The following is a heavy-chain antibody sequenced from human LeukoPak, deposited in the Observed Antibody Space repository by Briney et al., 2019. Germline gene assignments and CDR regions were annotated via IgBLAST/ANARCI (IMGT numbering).Heavy chain of an antibody. V-gene: IGHV1-46*01. CDR2: INTSGGST. CDR1: GYAFTSYY. Sequence: ASVKVSCKASGYAFTSYYMHWVRQAPGQGLEWMGIINTSGGSTTYAQKFQGRVSMTRDTSTSTVYLEVSSLRSEDTAVYYCARSQGGNTLWFDPWGQGTLVTVSS. CDR3: ARSQGGNTLWFDP. D-gene: IGHD4-23*01. J-gene: IGHJ5*02.